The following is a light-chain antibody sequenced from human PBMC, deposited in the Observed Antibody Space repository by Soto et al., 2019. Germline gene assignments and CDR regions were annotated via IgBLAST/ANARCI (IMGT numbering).Light chain of an antibody. CDR3: QQGSNWPPGLT. J-gene: IGKJ4*01. Sequence: EIVLTQSPATLSLSPGERATLSCRASQSVSSYLAWYQQKPGQAPRLLSYDASNSATGIPARFSGSGSGTDFTLTISSREPEDFAVYYCQQGSNWPPGLTFGGGTKVEIK. CDR1: QSVSSY. V-gene: IGKV3-11*01. CDR2: DAS.